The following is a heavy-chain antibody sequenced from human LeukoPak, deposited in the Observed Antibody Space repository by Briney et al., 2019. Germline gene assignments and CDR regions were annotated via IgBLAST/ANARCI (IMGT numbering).Heavy chain of an antibody. V-gene: IGHV3-23*01. D-gene: IGHD6-13*01. Sequence: GGSLRLSCAASGFIFSSYSMSWVRQAPGKGLEWVSVITGSGGNTYYADSVKGRFTISKDNSKNTVYLQMSSLRVDDTAVYYYAKAASSSWPSYYYGMDVWGQGTTVTVSS. J-gene: IGHJ6*02. CDR2: ITGSGGNT. CDR3: AKAASSSWPSYYYGMDV. CDR1: GFIFSSYS.